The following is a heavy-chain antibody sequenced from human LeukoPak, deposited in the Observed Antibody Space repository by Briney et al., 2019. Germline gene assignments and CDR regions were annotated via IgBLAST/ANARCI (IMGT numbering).Heavy chain of an antibody. CDR3: AKGGQYLLDY. V-gene: IGHV3-30*18. Sequence: PGGSLRLSCAASGFTFSSYGMHWVRQAPGKGLEWVAVISYDGSNKYYADSVKGRFTISRDNSKNTLYLQMNSLRAEDTAVYYCAKGGQYLLDYWGQGTLVTVSS. J-gene: IGHJ4*02. CDR1: GFTFSSYG. D-gene: IGHD4-11*01. CDR2: ISYDGSNK.